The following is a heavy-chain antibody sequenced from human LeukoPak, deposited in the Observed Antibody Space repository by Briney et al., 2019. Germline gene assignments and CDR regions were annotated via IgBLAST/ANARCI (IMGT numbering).Heavy chain of an antibody. J-gene: IGHJ4*02. V-gene: IGHV3-30*01. CDR3: ARDLTGWGESSGYSDY. D-gene: IGHD3-22*01. Sequence: PGRSLRLSCAASGFTFSSYAMHWVRQAPGKGLEWVALISYDGTNKFYEDSVKGRFTISRDNSKNTLSLQVNSLRAEDTAVYYCARDLTGWGESSGYSDYWGQGTLVTVSS. CDR2: ISYDGTNK. CDR1: GFTFSSYA.